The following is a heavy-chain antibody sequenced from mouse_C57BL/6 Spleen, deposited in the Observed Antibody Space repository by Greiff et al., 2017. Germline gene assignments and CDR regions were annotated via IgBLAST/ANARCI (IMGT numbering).Heavy chain of an antibody. V-gene: IGHV5-17*01. CDR3: AKWLTYAMDY. CDR2: ISSGSSTI. J-gene: IGHJ4*01. Sequence: EVKVEESGGGLVKPGGSLKLSCAASGFTFSDYGMHWVRQAPEKGLEWVAYISSGSSTIYYADTVKGRFTISRDNAKNTLFLQMTSLRSEDTAMYYCAKWLTYAMDYWGQGTSVTVSS. D-gene: IGHD2-2*01. CDR1: GFTFSDYG.